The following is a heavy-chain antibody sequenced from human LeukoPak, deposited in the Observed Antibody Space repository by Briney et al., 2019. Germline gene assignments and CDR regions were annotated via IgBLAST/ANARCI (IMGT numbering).Heavy chain of an antibody. Sequence: GASVKVSCKAFEYTFSSYSIHWVRQAPGQRLEWMGWINAGKGNTKYSQNLQGRVTVTGDTSASTAYMELSSLTSKDTAVYYCARGSCSSTSCFMDVWGQGTTVTVSS. CDR1: EYTFSSYS. D-gene: IGHD2-2*01. CDR3: ARGSCSSTSCFMDV. V-gene: IGHV1-3*01. J-gene: IGHJ6*02. CDR2: INAGKGNT.